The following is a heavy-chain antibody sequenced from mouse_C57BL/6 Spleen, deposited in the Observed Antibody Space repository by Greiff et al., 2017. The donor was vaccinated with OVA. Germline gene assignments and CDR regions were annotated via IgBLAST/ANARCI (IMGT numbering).Heavy chain of an antibody. CDR1: GFTFSDYG. CDR2: ISSGSSTI. Sequence: EVMLVESGGGLVKPGGSLKLSCAASGFTFSDYGMHWVRQAPETGLEWVAYISSGSSTIYYADTVKGRFTISRDNAKNTLFLQMTMLRSEDTAMYYCARSYGSSCFDYWGQGTTLTVSS. D-gene: IGHD1-1*01. CDR3: ARSYGSSCFDY. V-gene: IGHV5-17*01. J-gene: IGHJ2*01.